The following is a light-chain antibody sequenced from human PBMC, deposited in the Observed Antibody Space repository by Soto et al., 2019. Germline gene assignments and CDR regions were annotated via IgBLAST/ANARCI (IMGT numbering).Light chain of an antibody. V-gene: IGKV1-5*03. CDR1: QSISSW. CDR2: KAS. Sequence: DIQMTQSPSTLSASVGDRVTITCRASQSISSWLAWYQQRPGKAPKLLIYKASSLESRVPSRFSGSGSGTEFTLTTTSLQPDDFATYDCQQYNNYWTFGQGTKVENK. J-gene: IGKJ1*01. CDR3: QQYNNYWT.